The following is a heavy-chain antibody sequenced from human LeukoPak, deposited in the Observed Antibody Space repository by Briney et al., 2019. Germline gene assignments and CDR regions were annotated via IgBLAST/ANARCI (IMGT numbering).Heavy chain of an antibody. J-gene: IGHJ4*02. CDR3: ARAVPGPAPASYRFDY. D-gene: IGHD3-16*02. CDR2: MNPNSGNT. CDR1: GYTFTSYD. Sequence: ASVKVSCKASGYTFTSYDINWVRQATGQGLEWMGWMNPNSGNTGYAQKFQGRVTMTRNTSISIAYMELSSLRSEDTAVYYCARAVPGPAPASYRFDYWGQGTLVTVSS. V-gene: IGHV1-8*01.